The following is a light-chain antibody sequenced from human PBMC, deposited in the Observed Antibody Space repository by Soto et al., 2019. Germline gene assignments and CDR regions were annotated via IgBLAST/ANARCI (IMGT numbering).Light chain of an antibody. CDR3: QQYNSYSLT. CDR2: KAS. CDR1: QSISSW. Sequence: DIQMTQSPSTLSASVGDRVTITCRASQSISSWLAWYQQKPGKAPKLLIYKASSLESGVPSRFSGSGSGTEFTLTISSLQPDEFATYNCQQYNSYSLTFDQGTKVEIK. J-gene: IGKJ1*01. V-gene: IGKV1-5*03.